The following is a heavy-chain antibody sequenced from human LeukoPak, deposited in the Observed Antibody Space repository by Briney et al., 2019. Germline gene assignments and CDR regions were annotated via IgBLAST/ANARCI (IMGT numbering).Heavy chain of an antibody. CDR1: GESFSGYY. CDR3: GSQDHDIVTGLTPA. D-gene: IGHD3-9*01. CDR2: INQSGST. J-gene: IGHJ5*02. V-gene: IGHV4-34*01. Sequence: KTSLTLSLTCAVYGESFSGYYWSWIRQPPAKGLECIGEINQSGSTNYNPSLKSQVTISEETAQNQSSQRLRHVTAAHTAVFYLGSQDHDIVTGLTPAWGQGTLVTVSS.